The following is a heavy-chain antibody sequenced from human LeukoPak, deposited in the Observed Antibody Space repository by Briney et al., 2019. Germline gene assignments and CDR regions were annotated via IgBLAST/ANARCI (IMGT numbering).Heavy chain of an antibody. CDR1: GGSFSGYY. D-gene: IGHD3-3*01. CDR3: ARAKFFWSGYPDV. J-gene: IGHJ6*02. CDR2: INHSGST. V-gene: IGHV4-34*01. Sequence: SETLSLTCAVYGGSFSGYYWSWIRQPPGKGLEWIGEINHSGSTNYNPSLKSRVTISVDASKNQFSLKLSSVTAADTAVYYCARAKFFWSGYPDVWGQGTTVTVSS.